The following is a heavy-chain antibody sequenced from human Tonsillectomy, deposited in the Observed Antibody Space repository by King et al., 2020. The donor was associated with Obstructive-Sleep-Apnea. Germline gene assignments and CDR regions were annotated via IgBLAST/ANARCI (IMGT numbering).Heavy chain of an antibody. CDR3: ATPPVAAAGTNYYYYGMDV. Sequence: VQLVESGAEVKKPGASVKVSCKASGYTFTSYYMHWVRQAPGQGLEWMGIINPSGGSTSYAQTFQGRVTMTRDTSTSTVYMELSSLRSEDTAVYYCATPPVAAAGTNYYYYGMDVWGQGTTVTVSS. CDR1: GYTFTSYY. D-gene: IGHD6-13*01. CDR2: INPSGGST. V-gene: IGHV1-46*01. J-gene: IGHJ6*02.